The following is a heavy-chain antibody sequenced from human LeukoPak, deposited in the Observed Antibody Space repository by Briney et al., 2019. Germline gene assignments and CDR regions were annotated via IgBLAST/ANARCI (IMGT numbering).Heavy chain of an antibody. CDR2: ISGSGGST. Sequence: QPGGSLRLSCAASGFTFSSYAMSWVRQAPGKGLEWVSAISGSGGSTYYADSVKGRFTISRDNSKNTPYLQMNSLRAEDTAVYHCAKDVPSDPMIVVVKDIFDYWGQGTLVTVSS. V-gene: IGHV3-23*01. CDR1: GFTFSSYA. J-gene: IGHJ4*02. D-gene: IGHD3-22*01. CDR3: AKDVPSDPMIVVVKDIFDY.